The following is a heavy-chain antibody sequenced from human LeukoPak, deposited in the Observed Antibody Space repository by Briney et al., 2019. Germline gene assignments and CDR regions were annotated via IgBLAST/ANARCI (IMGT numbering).Heavy chain of an antibody. D-gene: IGHD3-10*02. CDR2: FDPEGGET. V-gene: IGHV1-24*01. CDR3: ARTMFPYYYYGMDV. CDR1: GYTLTELS. Sequence: GASVKVSCKVSGYTLTELSMHWVRQAPGKGLEWMGGFDPEGGETIYAQKFQGRVTMTRDTSISTAYMELSRLRSDDTAVYYCARTMFPYYYYGMDVWGQGTTVTVSS. J-gene: IGHJ6*02.